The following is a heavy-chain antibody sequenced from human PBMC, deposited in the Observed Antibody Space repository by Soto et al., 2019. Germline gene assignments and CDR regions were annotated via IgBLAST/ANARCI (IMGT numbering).Heavy chain of an antibody. CDR3: AKATTNGGWFNPFDS. D-gene: IGHD6-19*01. V-gene: IGHV3-23*01. J-gene: IGHJ4*02. Sequence: GGSLRLSCAASGFSFVNYAMNWVRQAPGKGLEWVSGLSGSGTSTYYADSVKGQFTISRDNSRDTLFLQMNSLTADDTAVYYCAKATTNGGWFNPFDSWGQGALVTVSS. CDR1: GFSFVNYA. CDR2: LSGSGTST.